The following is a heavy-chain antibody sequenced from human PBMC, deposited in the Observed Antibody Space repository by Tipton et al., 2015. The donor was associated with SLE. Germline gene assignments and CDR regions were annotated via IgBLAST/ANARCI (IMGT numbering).Heavy chain of an antibody. J-gene: IGHJ4*02. V-gene: IGHV4-34*01. CDR1: GGSFSGYY. CDR3: ARALWKGGDY. CDR2: INHSGST. D-gene: IGHD1-1*01. Sequence: TLSLTCAVYGGSFSGYYWSWIRQPPGKGLEWIGEINHSGSTNHNPSLKSRVTISVDTSKNQLSLKPSAVTAADTAVYYCARALWKGGDYWGQGTLVTVPS.